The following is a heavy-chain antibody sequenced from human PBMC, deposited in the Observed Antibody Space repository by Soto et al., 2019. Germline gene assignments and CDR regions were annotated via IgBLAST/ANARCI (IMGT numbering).Heavy chain of an antibody. CDR1: GFAFGVYW. CDR2: IKFDGSER. CDR3: AGDSGYGSESSVNHYLDY. Sequence: EVQLVESGGGLVQPGGSLRLSCAASGFAFGVYWMSWVRQAPGKGLEWVGTIKFDGSERKYVDSVRGRFTMSRDNGKNSLYLQMDSLRAEDTSVYYCAGDSGYGSESSVNHYLDYWGHGTLVTVSP. D-gene: IGHD3-10*01. J-gene: IGHJ4*01. V-gene: IGHV3-7*01.